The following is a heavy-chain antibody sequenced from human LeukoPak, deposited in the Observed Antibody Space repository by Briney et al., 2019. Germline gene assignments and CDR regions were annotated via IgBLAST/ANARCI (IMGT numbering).Heavy chain of an antibody. V-gene: IGHV3-23*01. CDR1: GFTFNNYP. J-gene: IGHJ4*02. CDR3: GRDWKLDY. CDR2: ISNDGGDT. Sequence: GGSLRLSCYTSGFTFNNYPMSWVRQAPGKGLGWVSAISNDGGDTKYADSVKGRFTIYRDNSRNTLYLQMRSLRVEDTAIYYCGRDWKLDYWGQGSLVTVSS. D-gene: IGHD1-1*01.